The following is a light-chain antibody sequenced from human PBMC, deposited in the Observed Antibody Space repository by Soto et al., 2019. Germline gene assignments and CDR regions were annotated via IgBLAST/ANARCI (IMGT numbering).Light chain of an antibody. J-gene: IGKJ5*01. Sequence: DIQMTQSPSSLSASVGNRVTIXXRASQSISTYLNWYQKKPGKAPNXLIYDASRLQSGVPSRFSGSGGGTDFTLSISSVQPEDFATYFCQQSYMDPITFGQGTRLEIK. V-gene: IGKV1-39*01. CDR2: DAS. CDR1: QSISTY. CDR3: QQSYMDPIT.